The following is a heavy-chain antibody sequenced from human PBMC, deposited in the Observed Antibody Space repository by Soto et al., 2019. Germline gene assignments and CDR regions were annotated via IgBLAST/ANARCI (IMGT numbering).Heavy chain of an antibody. D-gene: IGHD5-12*01. V-gene: IGHV3-48*03. CDR3: TKEKSIINSGYDAFDI. CDR2: ISISGGTI. Sequence: VGSLRLSCAASGFTVSSYEMDWVRQAPGKGLEWVAYISISGGTIYYGDSVEGRFTISRDNADNSLYLQMNSLRAEDTAVYYCTKEKSIINSGYDAFDIWGRGTVVTVSS. J-gene: IGHJ3*02. CDR1: GFTVSSYE.